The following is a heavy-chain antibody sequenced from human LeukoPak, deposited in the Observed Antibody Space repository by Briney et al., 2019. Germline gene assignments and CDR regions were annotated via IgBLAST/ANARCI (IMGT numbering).Heavy chain of an antibody. CDR2: ISGSGGST. D-gene: IGHD6-19*01. J-gene: IGHJ3*02. CDR1: GFTFSSYA. V-gene: IGHV3-23*01. CDR3: AKGPWRGPHIAVAGTGAFDI. Sequence: GGSLRLPCAASGFTFSSYAMSWVRQAPGKGLEWVSAISGSGGSTYYADSVKGRFTISRDNSKNTLYLQMNSLRAEDTAVYYCAKGPWRGPHIAVAGTGAFDIWGQGTMVTVSS.